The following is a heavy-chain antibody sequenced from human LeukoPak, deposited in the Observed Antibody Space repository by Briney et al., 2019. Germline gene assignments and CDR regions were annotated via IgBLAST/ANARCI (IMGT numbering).Heavy chain of an antibody. CDR1: GFTFSSYS. Sequence: GGSLRLSCTASGFTFSSYSMNWVRQAPGKGLEWVSFISASSSYIHNADSVKGRFTISRDNAENSLYLQMNSLRAEDTAVYYCARAAIAAARIYYYMDVWGKGTTVTVSS. CDR3: ARAAIAAARIYYYMDV. D-gene: IGHD6-13*01. J-gene: IGHJ6*03. V-gene: IGHV3-21*01. CDR2: ISASSSYI.